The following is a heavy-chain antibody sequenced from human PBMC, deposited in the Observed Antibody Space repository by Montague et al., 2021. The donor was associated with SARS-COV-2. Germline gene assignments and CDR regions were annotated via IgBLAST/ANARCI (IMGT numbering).Heavy chain of an antibody. Sequence: SETLSLTCSVSGFSISRGYYWGWIRQTPGKGLEWIGSRYQNGATXXSPSLKRPVTILLDTSKNQFSLSLTSVTAADTAVYYCARSGVGIFDFSYFDSWGQGSLVIVSS. CDR2: RYQNGAT. D-gene: IGHD3-3*01. V-gene: IGHV4-38-2*02. CDR3: ARSGVGIFDFSYFDS. J-gene: IGHJ4*02. CDR1: GFSISRGYY.